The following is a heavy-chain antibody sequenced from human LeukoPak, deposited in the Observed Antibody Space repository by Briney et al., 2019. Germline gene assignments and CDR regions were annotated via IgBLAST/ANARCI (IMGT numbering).Heavy chain of an antibody. D-gene: IGHD2-2*01. Sequence: GGSLRLSCAASGFTFSSYTMHWVRQAPGKGLEWVAVISYDGSNKYYADSVKGRFTISRDNSKNTLYLQMNSLRAEDTAVYYCARVDYCSSTSCSPYYFDYWGQGTLVTVSS. V-gene: IGHV3-30*01. CDR2: ISYDGSNK. J-gene: IGHJ4*02. CDR1: GFTFSSYT. CDR3: ARVDYCSSTSCSPYYFDY.